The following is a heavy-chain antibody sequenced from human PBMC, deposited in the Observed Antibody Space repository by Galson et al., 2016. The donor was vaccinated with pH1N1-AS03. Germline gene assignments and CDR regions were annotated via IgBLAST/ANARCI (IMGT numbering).Heavy chain of an antibody. CDR2: IYPSDSDT. Sequence: VKKPWESLKISCKGSGYSFPSHWIAWVRQMPGKGLEWMGIIYPSDSDTRYNSSFQGQVTISADTSISTAYLQWNSLKASDTAIYYCARWSNDYGSYWGQGTLVTV. J-gene: IGHJ4*02. D-gene: IGHD4-17*01. V-gene: IGHV5-51*01. CDR3: ARWSNDYGSY. CDR1: GYSFPSHW.